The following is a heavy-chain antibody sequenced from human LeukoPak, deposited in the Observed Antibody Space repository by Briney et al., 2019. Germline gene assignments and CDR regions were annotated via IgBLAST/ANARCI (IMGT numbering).Heavy chain of an antibody. CDR2: IYDSGST. Sequence: SETLSLTCTVSGGSISSYYWSWIRQPPGKGLEWTGNIYDSGSTNYNPSLKSRVTISVDTSKNQCSLKLSSVTAADTAVYYCARQSISGSSLSYFDYWGQGTLVNVSS. CDR3: ARQSISGSSLSYFDY. J-gene: IGHJ4*02. CDR1: GGSISSYY. V-gene: IGHV4-59*01. D-gene: IGHD3-22*01.